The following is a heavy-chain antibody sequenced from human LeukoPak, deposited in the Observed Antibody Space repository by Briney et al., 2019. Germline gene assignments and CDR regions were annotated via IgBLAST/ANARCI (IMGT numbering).Heavy chain of an antibody. CDR3: ARESAYYDFWSGSIPHYYYMDV. V-gene: IGHV3-74*01. J-gene: IGHJ6*03. D-gene: IGHD3-3*01. CDR2: ISGSGAYS. CDR1: GFTFSTNL. Sequence: GGSLRLSCAASGFTFSTNLMHWVRQAPGKGLVWVSGISGSGAYSYYADSVKGRFTISRDNSKNTLYLQMNSLRAEDTAVYYCARESAYYDFWSGSIPHYYYMDVWGKGTTVTVSS.